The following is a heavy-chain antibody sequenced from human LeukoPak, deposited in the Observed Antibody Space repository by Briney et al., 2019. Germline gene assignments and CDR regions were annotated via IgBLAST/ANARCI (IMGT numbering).Heavy chain of an antibody. CDR3: ASGDTVTIAVSSVDY. CDR1: GLTFSSYA. V-gene: IGHV3-30-3*01. J-gene: IGHJ4*02. CDR2: ISYDGSNK. Sequence: PGRSLRLSCAASGLTFSSYAMHWVRQAPGKGLEWVAVISYDGSNKYYADSVKGRFTISRDNSKNTLYLQMNSLRAEDTAVYYCASGDTVTIAVSSVDYWGQGTLVTVSS. D-gene: IGHD4-11*01.